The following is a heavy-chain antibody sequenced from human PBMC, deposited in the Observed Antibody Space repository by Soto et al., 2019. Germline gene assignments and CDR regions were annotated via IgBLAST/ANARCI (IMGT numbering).Heavy chain of an antibody. CDR2: LGWDSGGI. V-gene: IGHV3-9*01. D-gene: IGHD1-26*01. J-gene: IGHJ4*01. Sequence: EVQLVESGGGLVQPGRSLRISCVGSGFRFDGHAVHWVRQSPGKGLEWVSGLGWDSGGIDYADFGKGRFTISRDNAKNSLYLQMNSLRAEDTAFYYGARLRYSEGTGNFDYWGQEPWSPSPQ. CDR3: ARLRYSEGTGNFDY. CDR1: GFRFDGHA.